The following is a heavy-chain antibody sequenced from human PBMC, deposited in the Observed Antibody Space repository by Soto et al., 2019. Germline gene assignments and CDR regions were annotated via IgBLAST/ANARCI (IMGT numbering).Heavy chain of an antibody. V-gene: IGHV4-39*01. D-gene: IGHD3-9*01. CDR1: GGSISSSSYY. CDR3: ARLVSDEDILTAYLGGDAFDI. CDR2: IYYSGST. J-gene: IGHJ3*02. Sequence: PSETLSLTCTVSGGSISSSSYYWGWIRQPPGKGLEWIGSIYYSGSTYYNPSLKSRVTISVDTSKTQFSLKLSSVTAADTAVYSCARLVSDEDILTAYLGGDAFDIWGQGTMVTVSS.